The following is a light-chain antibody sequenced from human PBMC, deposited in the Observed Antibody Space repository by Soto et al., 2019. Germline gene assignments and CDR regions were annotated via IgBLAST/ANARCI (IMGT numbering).Light chain of an antibody. CDR2: GAS. CDR1: QGISNS. J-gene: IGKJ5*01. CDR3: QQVNAYPFT. Sequence: IQLTQSPSSLYASVGDRVTITCRASQGISNSLAWYQQKPGDAPKLLIYGASTLQSRVPSRFSGSGSGTDFTLTISSLQPEDVATDYCQQVNAYPFTFGQGTRLE. V-gene: IGKV1-9*01.